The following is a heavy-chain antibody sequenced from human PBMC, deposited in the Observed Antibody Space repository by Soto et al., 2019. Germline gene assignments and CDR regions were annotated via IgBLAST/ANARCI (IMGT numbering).Heavy chain of an antibody. Sequence: GASVKVSCKASGGTFSSYTISWVRQAPGQGLEWMGRIIPILGIANYAQKFQGRVTITADKSTSTAYMELSSLRSEDTAVYYCASPPRLNCSSTSCHEDYYYCYYMDVWGKGTTVTVSS. J-gene: IGHJ6*03. V-gene: IGHV1-69*02. CDR1: GGTFSSYT. CDR2: IIPILGIA. CDR3: ASPPRLNCSSTSCHEDYYYCYYMDV. D-gene: IGHD2-2*01.